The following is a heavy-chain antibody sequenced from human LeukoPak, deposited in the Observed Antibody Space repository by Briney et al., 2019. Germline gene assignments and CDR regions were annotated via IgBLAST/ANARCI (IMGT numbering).Heavy chain of an antibody. J-gene: IGHJ4*02. D-gene: IGHD3-22*01. CDR3: ARHDGSSGCLPFDY. CDR2: INHSGST. Sequence: KASETLSLTCAVYGGSFSGYYWSWIRQPPGKGMEWIGEINHSGSTNYNPSLKSRVTISVDTSKNQFSLKLSSVTAADTAVYYCARHDGSSGCLPFDYWGQGTLVTVSS. V-gene: IGHV4-34*01. CDR1: GGSFSGYY.